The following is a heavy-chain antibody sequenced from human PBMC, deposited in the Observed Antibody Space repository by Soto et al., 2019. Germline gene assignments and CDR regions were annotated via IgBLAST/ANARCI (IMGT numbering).Heavy chain of an antibody. CDR3: ARIFDYSHGMDV. J-gene: IGHJ6*02. CDR2: INAGNGNT. V-gene: IGHV1-3*01. Sequence: ASVKVSCKASGYSFTSYAMHWVRHAPGQRLEWMGWINAGNGNTKYSQKFQGRVTITRDTSASTAYMELSSLRSEDTAVYYCARIFDYSHGMDVWGQGTTVTVSS. CDR1: GYSFTSYA.